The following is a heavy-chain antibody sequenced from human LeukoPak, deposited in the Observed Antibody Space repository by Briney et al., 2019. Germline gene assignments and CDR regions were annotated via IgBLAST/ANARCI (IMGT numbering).Heavy chain of an antibody. CDR3: ARERLPRGGDYWYFDI. V-gene: IGHV1-69*05. Sequence: SVKVSCKASGGTFNTNGITWVRQAPGAGLEWLGGIIPTLRTANFAPKFQGRVTMTTDESTTTVYMELTSLRSEDTAMYFCARERLPRGGDYWYFDIWGRGTLVTVSS. CDR1: GGTFNTNG. CDR2: IIPTLRTA. J-gene: IGHJ2*01. D-gene: IGHD3-10*01.